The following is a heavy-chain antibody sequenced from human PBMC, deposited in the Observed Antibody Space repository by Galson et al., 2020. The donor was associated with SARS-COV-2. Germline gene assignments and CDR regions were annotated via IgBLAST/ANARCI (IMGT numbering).Heavy chain of an antibody. CDR1: GYTFASYD. Sequence: ASVKVSCKASGYTFASYDIYWVRQATGQGLEWMGWMNPNSGNTGYAQKFQGRVTMARNISTSTVYMELSSLGSEDTAVYYCARGHLAMSGSGFRPGGYWGQGTLVTVSS. J-gene: IGHJ4*02. D-gene: IGHD1-26*01. V-gene: IGHV1-8*01. CDR3: ARGHLAMSGSGFRPGGY. CDR2: MNPNSGNT.